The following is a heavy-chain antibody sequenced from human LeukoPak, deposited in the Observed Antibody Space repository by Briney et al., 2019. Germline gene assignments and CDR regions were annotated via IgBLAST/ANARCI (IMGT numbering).Heavy chain of an antibody. V-gene: IGHV4-59*01. J-gene: IGHJ6*02. CDR2: IYYTGTT. CDR3: ARGYDIDV. CDR1: GGSISNYY. Sequence: SETLSLTCTVSGGSISNYYWSWIRQPPGKALEWIGYIYYTGTTKYNPSLKSRATISLDTSKNQFSLKLTSVTAADTALFFCARGYDIDVWGQGTTVAVSS.